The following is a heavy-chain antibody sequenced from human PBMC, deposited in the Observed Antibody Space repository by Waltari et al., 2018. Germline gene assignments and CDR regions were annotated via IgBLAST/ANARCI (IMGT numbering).Heavy chain of an antibody. D-gene: IGHD3-10*01. J-gene: IGHJ5*02. CDR1: GFTFSSDW. Sequence: EVQLVESGGGLVQPGGSLRLSCAASGFTFSSDWMHWVRQAPGRGRGGAAGITGEGTGTSDWAAVQGRFTMSRDRAKSTRYLQMNSLKTEDTAGYYCTSQYYYGSGSYYNHWGQGTLVTVSS. CDR2: ITGEGTGT. CDR3: TSQYYYGSGSYYNH. V-gene: IGHV3-74*01.